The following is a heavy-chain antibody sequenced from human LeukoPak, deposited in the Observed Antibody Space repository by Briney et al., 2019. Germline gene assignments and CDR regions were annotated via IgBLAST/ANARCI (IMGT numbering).Heavy chain of an antibody. J-gene: IGHJ5*02. CDR1: GGTFSSYA. CDR3: ARDLLRYCSSTSCRNGPYNWFDP. CDR2: IIPILGIA. V-gene: IGHV1-69*04. Sequence: SVKVSCKASGGTFSSYAISWVRQAPGQGLEWMGRIIPILGIANYAQKFQGRVTITADKSTSTAYMELSSLRSEDTAVYYCARDLLRYCSSTSCRNGPYNWFDPWGQGTLVTVSA. D-gene: IGHD2-2*01.